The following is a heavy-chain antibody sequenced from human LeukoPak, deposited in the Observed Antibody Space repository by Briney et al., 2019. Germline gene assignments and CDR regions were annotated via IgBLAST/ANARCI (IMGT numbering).Heavy chain of an antibody. CDR3: ARGSGCSTTSCYDYFDY. D-gene: IGHD2-2*01. J-gene: IGHJ4*02. CDR2: IYHSGST. Sequence: SETLSLTCAVSGGSISSGGYSWSWIRQPPGKGLEWIGYIYHSGSTYYNPSLKSRVTISVDRSKNQFSLKLSSVTAADTAVYYCARGSGCSTTSCYDYFDYWGQGTLVTVSS. CDR1: GGSISSGGYS. V-gene: IGHV4-30-2*01.